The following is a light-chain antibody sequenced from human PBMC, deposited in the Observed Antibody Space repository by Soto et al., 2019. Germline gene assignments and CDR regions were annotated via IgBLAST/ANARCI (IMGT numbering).Light chain of an antibody. CDR1: QSITNY. V-gene: IGKV1-39*01. CDR2: ATS. Sequence: DIQMTQSPSSLSASVGDRVIITCRASQSITNYLNWYQQKPGKAPKLLIYATSTLQSGVPSRFGGSGSGTEFTLTISSLQPEDFATYYCQHFRSFPITFGQGTRLEI. CDR3: QHFRSFPIT. J-gene: IGKJ5*01.